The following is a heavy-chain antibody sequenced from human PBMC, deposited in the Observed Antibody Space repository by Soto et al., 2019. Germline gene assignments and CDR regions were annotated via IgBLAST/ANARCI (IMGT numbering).Heavy chain of an antibody. CDR1: GGTFSSYA. Sequence: GASVKVSCKASGGTFSSYAISWVRQAPGQGLEWMGGIIPIFGTANYAQKFQGRVTITADESTSTAYMELSSLRSEDTAVYYCAPELKWELLGFPWGQGTLVTVS. CDR3: APELKWELLGFP. V-gene: IGHV1-69*13. D-gene: IGHD1-26*01. CDR2: IIPIFGTA. J-gene: IGHJ5*02.